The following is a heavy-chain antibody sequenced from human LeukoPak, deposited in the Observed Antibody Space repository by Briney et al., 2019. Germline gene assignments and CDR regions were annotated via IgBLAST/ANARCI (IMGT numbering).Heavy chain of an antibody. D-gene: IGHD2-2*01. CDR1: GFTFSSYS. V-gene: IGHV3-21*01. J-gene: IGHJ6*04. Sequence: GRSLRLSCAASGFTFSSYSMNWVRQAPGKGLEWVSSISSSSSYIYYADSVKGRFTISRDNAKNSLYLQMNSLRAEDTAVYYCARDREDIVVVPAARPYYYGMDVWGKGTTVTVSS. CDR3: ARDREDIVVVPAARPYYYGMDV. CDR2: ISSSSSYI.